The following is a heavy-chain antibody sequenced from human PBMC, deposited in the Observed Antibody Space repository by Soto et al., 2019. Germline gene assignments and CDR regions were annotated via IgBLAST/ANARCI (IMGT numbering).Heavy chain of an antibody. D-gene: IGHD5-18*01. CDR1: GYTFSNYD. CDR2: SNADSGNT. J-gene: IGHJ4*02. V-gene: IGHV1-18*03. CDR3: SKIAGYSSGSTHFDN. Sequence: QVQLVQSGAEVKKPGASVRVSCKTSGYTFSNYDLSWVRQAPGQGLEWMGRSNADSGNTDYAQKFQGRVTMTTDRSTHRAYMEMRIPRSDDMVLYYCSKIAGYSSGSTHFDNWGQGPLVTVSS.